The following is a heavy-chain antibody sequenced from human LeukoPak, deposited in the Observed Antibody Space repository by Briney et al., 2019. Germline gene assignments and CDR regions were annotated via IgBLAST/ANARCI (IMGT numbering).Heavy chain of an antibody. V-gene: IGHV3-74*01. CDR2: LNDDGTYV. CDR1: GFTFSSHW. J-gene: IGHJ4*02. CDR3: VRGSSDWAGTDY. Sequence: PGGSLRLSCVVSGFTFSSHWMHCVRHAPGKGLVWVSRLNDDGTYVDYADSVRGRFTISRDNAKNMLHLQMNSLRVEDTAVYYCVRGSSDWAGTDYWGQGTLVTVSS. D-gene: IGHD2-21*02.